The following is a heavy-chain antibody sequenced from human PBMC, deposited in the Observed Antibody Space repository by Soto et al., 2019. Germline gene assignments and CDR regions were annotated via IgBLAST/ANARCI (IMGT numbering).Heavy chain of an antibody. V-gene: IGHV3-30*18. CDR1: GFTFSSYG. D-gene: IGHD4-17*01. CDR2: ISYDGSNK. CDR3: AKALQSTLWFDP. Sequence: GGSLRLSCAASGFTFSSYGMHWVRQAPGKGLEWVAVISYDGSNKYYADSVKGRFTISRDNSKNTLYLQMNSLRAEDTAVYYCAKALQSTLWFDPWGQGTLVTVSS. J-gene: IGHJ5*02.